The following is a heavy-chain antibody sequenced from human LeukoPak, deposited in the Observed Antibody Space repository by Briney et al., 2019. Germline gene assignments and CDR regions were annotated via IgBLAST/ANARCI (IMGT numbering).Heavy chain of an antibody. V-gene: IGHV4-31*03. J-gene: IGHJ4*02. CDR2: IYYSGSA. CDR1: GGSISSGGYY. D-gene: IGHD6-25*01. Sequence: PSETLSLTCTVSGGSISSGGYYWSWVRQHPGEGLEWIGYIYYSGSAYYNPSLKSRVTISVDTSKNQFSLKLSSLTAADTAVYYCARASSGGPAGFDYWGQGTLVTVSS. CDR3: ARASSGGPAGFDY.